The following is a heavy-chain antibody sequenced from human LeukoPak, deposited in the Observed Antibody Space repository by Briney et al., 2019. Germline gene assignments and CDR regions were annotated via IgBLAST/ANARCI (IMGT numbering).Heavy chain of an antibody. V-gene: IGHV4-30-2*01. CDR2: IYHSGSA. CDR3: AREAAAGRVDY. CDR1: GGSISTGGYS. J-gene: IGHJ4*02. Sequence: PSETLSLTCAVSGGSISTGGYSWSWIRQPPGKGLEWIGYIYHSGSAYYNPSLKSRVTMSVDRSNNQFSLKLSSVTAADTAVYYCAREAAAGRVDYWGQGTLVTVSS. D-gene: IGHD6-13*01.